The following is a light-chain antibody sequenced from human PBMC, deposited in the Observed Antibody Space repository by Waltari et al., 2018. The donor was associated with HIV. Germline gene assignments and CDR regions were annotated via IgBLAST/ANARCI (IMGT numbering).Light chain of an antibody. CDR1: SSDVGGYDY. V-gene: IGLV2-11*01. Sequence: QSALTQPRSVSGSPGQSVTVSCTGTSSDVGGYDYVSWYQQHPGKAPKLMMYVVNKRPSGVPDRFSGSKSGNTASLTISGLQAEDEADYYCCSYAGITRVFGGGTKLTVL. J-gene: IGLJ2*01. CDR2: VVN. CDR3: CSYAGITRV.